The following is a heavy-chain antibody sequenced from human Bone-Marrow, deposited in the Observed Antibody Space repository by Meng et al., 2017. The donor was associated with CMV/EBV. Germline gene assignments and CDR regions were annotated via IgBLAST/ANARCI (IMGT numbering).Heavy chain of an antibody. CDR2: INSDGSST. J-gene: IGHJ6*02. CDR1: GFTFSSYW. D-gene: IGHD6-19*01. CDR3: AGQWLDHDGMDV. V-gene: IGHV3-74*01. Sequence: GECLKISCAASGFTFSSYWMHWVRQAPGKGLVWVSRINSDGSSTSYADSVKGRFTISRDNAKNTLYLQMNSLRAEDTAVYYCAGQWLDHDGMDVWGQGTTVTVSS.